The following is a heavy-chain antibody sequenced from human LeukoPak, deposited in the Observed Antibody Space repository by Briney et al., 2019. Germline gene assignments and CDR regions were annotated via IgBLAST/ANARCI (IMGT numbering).Heavy chain of an antibody. CDR3: AKGATTTVTSVFDL. Sequence: GGSLRLSCSASGFTFSSYAMNWVRQAPGKGLEWVSGIRGSGDSTSYADSVKGRFTISRDNSKNTLYLQMNSLRAEDTAVYYCAKGATTTVTSVFDLWGQGTMVTVSS. CDR2: IRGSGDST. J-gene: IGHJ3*01. D-gene: IGHD4-17*01. CDR1: GFTFSSYA. V-gene: IGHV3-23*01.